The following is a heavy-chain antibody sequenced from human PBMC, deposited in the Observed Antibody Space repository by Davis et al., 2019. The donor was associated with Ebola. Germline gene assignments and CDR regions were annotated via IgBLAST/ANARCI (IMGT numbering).Heavy chain of an antibody. J-gene: IGHJ6*02. D-gene: IGHD2-15*01. Sequence: ASVKVSCKASGYTFTGYYMHWVRQAPGQGLEWMGWINPNSGGTNYAQKFQGWVTMTTDTSTSTAYMELRSLRSDDTAVYYCARDRIGYCSGGSCYRRYYYGMDVWGQGTTVTVSS. CDR2: INPNSGGT. CDR1: GYTFTGYY. CDR3: ARDRIGYCSGGSCYRRYYYGMDV. V-gene: IGHV1-2*04.